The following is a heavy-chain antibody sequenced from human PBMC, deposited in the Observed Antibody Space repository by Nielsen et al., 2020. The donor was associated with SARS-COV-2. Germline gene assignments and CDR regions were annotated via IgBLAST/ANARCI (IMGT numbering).Heavy chain of an antibody. CDR2: ISSSSSYT. D-gene: IGHD6-19*01. CDR3: ARDRVAGMMDAFDI. CDR1: GFTFSDYY. V-gene: IGHV3-11*05. Sequence: GESLKISCAASGFTFSDYYMSWIRQAPGKGLEWVSYISSSSSYTNYADSVKGRFTISRDSAKNSLYLQMNSLRAEDTAVYYCARDRVAGMMDAFDIWGQGTMVTVSS. J-gene: IGHJ3*02.